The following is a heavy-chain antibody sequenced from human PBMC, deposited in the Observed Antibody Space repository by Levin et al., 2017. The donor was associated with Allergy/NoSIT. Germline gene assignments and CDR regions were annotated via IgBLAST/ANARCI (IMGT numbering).Heavy chain of an antibody. V-gene: IGHV3-30*18. CDR1: GFTFSSYG. J-gene: IGHJ6*02. CDR3: AKEGSSWVDYGMDV. CDR2: ISYDGSNK. Sequence: SCAASGFTFSSYGMHWVRQAPGKGLEWVAVISYDGSNKYYADSVKGRFTISRDNSKNTLYLQMNSLRAEDTAVYYCAKEGSSWVDYGMDVWGQGTTVTVSS. D-gene: IGHD6-13*01.